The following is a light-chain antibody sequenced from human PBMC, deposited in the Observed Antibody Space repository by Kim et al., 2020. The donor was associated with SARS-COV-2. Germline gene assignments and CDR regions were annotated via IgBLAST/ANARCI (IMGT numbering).Light chain of an antibody. CDR3: ATWDDSLSGWV. Sequence: GQRVPISLSGSSSNSGSNYLYWYQQLPGTAPKLLSYRNNQRPSGVPDRFSGSKSGTSASLAISGLRSEDEADYYCATWDDSLSGWVFGGGTQLTVL. J-gene: IGLJ3*02. CDR2: RNN. CDR1: SSNSGSNY. V-gene: IGLV1-47*01.